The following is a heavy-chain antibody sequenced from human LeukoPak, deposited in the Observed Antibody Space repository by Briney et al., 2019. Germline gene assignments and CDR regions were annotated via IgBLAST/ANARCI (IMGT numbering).Heavy chain of an antibody. CDR2: LFASGKT. CDR3: AGSVYSQPDQ. D-gene: IGHD4-11*01. J-gene: IGHJ4*01. Sequence: GSLSLSCAASTLSVSYNYMNWVRQAPGKGLEWVALLFASGKTYYADSVKGRFTISGDPSKSTLHLQMNSLRFEDTALYFCAGSVYSQPDQWGQGTQVAVSS. V-gene: IGHV3-53*01. CDR1: TLSVSYNY.